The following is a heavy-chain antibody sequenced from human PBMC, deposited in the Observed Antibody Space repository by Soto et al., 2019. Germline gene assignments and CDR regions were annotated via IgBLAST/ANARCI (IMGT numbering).Heavy chain of an antibody. V-gene: IGHV1-2*02. J-gene: IGHJ3*02. Sequence: QVQLVQSGAEVKKPGASVKVSCKASGYTFTGYYMHWVRQAPGQGLEWMGWINPNSGGTNYAQKYQGRVTMTRDTFISTAYMELSRLRSDDTAVYYWVRQYSSVWSVRAFDIWGQGTIVTVSS. CDR2: INPNSGGT. CDR1: GYTFTGYY. CDR3: VRQYSSVWSVRAFDI. D-gene: IGHD6-19*01.